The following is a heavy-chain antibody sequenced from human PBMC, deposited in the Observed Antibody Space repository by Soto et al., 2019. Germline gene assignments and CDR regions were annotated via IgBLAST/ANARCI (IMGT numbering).Heavy chain of an antibody. V-gene: IGHV4-34*01. CDR2: INHSGST. J-gene: IGHJ4*02. D-gene: IGHD5-12*01. Sequence: QVQLQQWGAGLLKPSETLSLTCAVYGGSFSGYYWSWIRQPPGKGLEWIGEINHSGSTNYNPSLKSRVTISADTSKNQFSLKLSSVTAADTAVYYCARDVALDYWGQGTLVTVSS. CDR1: GGSFSGYY. CDR3: ARDVALDY.